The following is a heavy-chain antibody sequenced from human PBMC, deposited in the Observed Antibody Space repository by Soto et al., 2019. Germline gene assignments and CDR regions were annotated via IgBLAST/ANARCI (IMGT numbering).Heavy chain of an antibody. V-gene: IGHV1-2*02. CDR1: GYTFTGYY. CDR2: INPNSGGT. D-gene: IGHD6-6*01. CDR3: AREYSSSSPLYYYGMDV. Sequence: ASVKVSCKASGYTFTGYYMHWVRQAPGQGLEWMGWINPNSGGTNYAQKFQGRVTMTRDTSISTAYMELSRLRSDDTAVYYCAREYSSSSPLYYYGMDVWGQGTTVTVSS. J-gene: IGHJ6*02.